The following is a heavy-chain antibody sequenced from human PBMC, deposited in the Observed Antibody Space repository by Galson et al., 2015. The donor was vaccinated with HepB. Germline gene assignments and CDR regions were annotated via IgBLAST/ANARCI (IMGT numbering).Heavy chain of an antibody. D-gene: IGHD6-13*01. J-gene: IGHJ6*03. CDR1: GFTVSSNY. CDR2: IYSGGST. V-gene: IGHV3-53*01. Sequence: SLRLSCAASGFTVSSNYMSWVRQAPGKGLEWVSVIYSGGSTYYADSVKGRFTISRDNSKNTLYLQMNSLRAEDTAVYYCASRFQAAANYYYYYYMDVWGKGTTVTVSS. CDR3: ASRFQAAANYYYYYYMDV.